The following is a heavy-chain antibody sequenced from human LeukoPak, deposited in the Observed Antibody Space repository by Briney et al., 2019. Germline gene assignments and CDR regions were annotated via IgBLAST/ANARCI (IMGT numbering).Heavy chain of an antibody. J-gene: IGHJ4*02. Sequence: GASETVSCKASGYTFSNYFIHWVRQAPGQGLEWMGIINPDGGSTSYAQRFQGRVSMTRDTSTSTVYMELSSLRSEDTAVYYCARGVAPMRMAVMGGLDNWGQGTLVTVSS. V-gene: IGHV1-46*01. CDR2: INPDGGST. D-gene: IGHD2-2*01. CDR3: ARGVAPMRMAVMGGLDN. CDR1: GYTFSNYF.